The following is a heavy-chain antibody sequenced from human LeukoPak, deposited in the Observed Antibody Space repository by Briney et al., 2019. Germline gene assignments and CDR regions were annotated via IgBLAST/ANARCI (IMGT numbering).Heavy chain of an antibody. CDR1: GVSITISSHC. D-gene: IGHD6-19*01. Sequence: PSETLSLTCSVSGVSITISSHCWGWIRQPPGKGLEWIATICYSGTTYSNPSLKSRLTISRDTPKNQFSLRLDSVTAADTAMYYCATSRLAKAFEIWGQGTMVPVSS. V-gene: IGHV4-39*07. CDR2: ICYSGTT. CDR3: ATSRLAKAFEI. J-gene: IGHJ3*02.